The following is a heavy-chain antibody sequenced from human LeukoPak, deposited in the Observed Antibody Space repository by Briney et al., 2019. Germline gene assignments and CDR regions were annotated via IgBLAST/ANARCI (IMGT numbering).Heavy chain of an antibody. J-gene: IGHJ3*02. Sequence: PSETLSLTCAVSGYSISSSNWWGWIRQPPGKGLEWIGYIYYSGSTYYNLSLKSRVTMSVDTSKNQFSLKLSSVTAADTAVYYCARRKQRPWGAFDIWGQGTMVTVSS. CDR1: GYSISSSNW. D-gene: IGHD6-25*01. CDR2: IYYSGST. CDR3: ARRKQRPWGAFDI. V-gene: IGHV4-28*01.